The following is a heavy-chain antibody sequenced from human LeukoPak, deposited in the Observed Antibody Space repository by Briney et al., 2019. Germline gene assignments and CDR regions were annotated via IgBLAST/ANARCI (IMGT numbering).Heavy chain of an antibody. CDR1: GYTFTSYW. Sequence: GESLKISCKGSGYTFTSYWIGCVRQMPGKGVEWRGIIYPGASDTRYSPSFQGQVTISADKSISTAYLQWSSLEASDTAMYYCERVSDGYMDYWGQGTLVTVSS. CDR3: ERVSDGYMDY. D-gene: IGHD3-16*02. CDR2: IYPGASDT. J-gene: IGHJ4*02. V-gene: IGHV5-51*01.